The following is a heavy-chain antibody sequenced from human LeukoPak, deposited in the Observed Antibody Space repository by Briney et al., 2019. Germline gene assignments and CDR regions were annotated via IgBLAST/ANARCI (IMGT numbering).Heavy chain of an antibody. CDR1: GFTVSSNY. J-gene: IGHJ4*02. CDR3: ARGPATAIDY. D-gene: IGHD2-21*02. CDR2: IYSGGSA. V-gene: IGHV3-53*01. Sequence: GGSLRLSCAASGFTVSSNYMSWVRQAPGKGLEWVAVIYSGGSAYYADSVKGRFTISRDNYKNTLYLQMNSLRAEDTAVYYCARGPATAIDYWGQGTLVTVSS.